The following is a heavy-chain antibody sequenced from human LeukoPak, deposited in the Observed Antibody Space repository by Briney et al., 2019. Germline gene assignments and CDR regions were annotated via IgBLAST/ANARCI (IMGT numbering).Heavy chain of an antibody. CDR2: ISGSGGST. J-gene: IGHJ3*02. D-gene: IGHD6-6*01. CDR1: GFTFSSYA. V-gene: IGHV3-23*01. CDR3: AKGHSSLPGLDAFDI. Sequence: GGSLRLSCAASGFTFSSYAMSWVRQAPGKGLEWVSAISGSGGSTCYADSVKGRFTISRDNSKNTLYLQMNSLRAEDTAVYYCAKGHSSLPGLDAFDIWGQGTMVTVSS.